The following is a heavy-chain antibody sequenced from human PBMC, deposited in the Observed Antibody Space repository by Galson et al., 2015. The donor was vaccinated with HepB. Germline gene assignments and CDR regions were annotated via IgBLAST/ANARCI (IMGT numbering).Heavy chain of an antibody. CDR1: GFTVSSNY. CDR3: ARDWIPYYYYGMDV. D-gene: IGHD5-18*01. CDR2: IYSGGGT. J-gene: IGHJ6*02. Sequence: SLRLSCAASGFTVSSNYMSWVRQAPGKGLEWVSVIYSGGGTYYADSVKGRFTISRDNAKNSLYLQMNSLRAEDTAVYYCARDWIPYYYYGMDVWGQGTTVTVSS. V-gene: IGHV3-53*01.